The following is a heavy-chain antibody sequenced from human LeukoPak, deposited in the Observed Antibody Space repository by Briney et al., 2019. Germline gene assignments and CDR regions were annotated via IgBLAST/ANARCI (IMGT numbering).Heavy chain of an antibody. J-gene: IGHJ6*02. CDR1: GYTFTSYD. CDR2: MNPNSGNT. V-gene: IGHV1-8*01. Sequence: ASVTVSCKASGYTFTSYDINWVRQATGQGLEWMGWMNPNSGNTGYAQKFQGRVTMTRNTPISTAYMELSSLRSEDTAVYYCARDIAAAGTGGKYYYYYYGMDVWGQGTTVTVSS. D-gene: IGHD6-13*01. CDR3: ARDIAAAGTGGKYYYYYYGMDV.